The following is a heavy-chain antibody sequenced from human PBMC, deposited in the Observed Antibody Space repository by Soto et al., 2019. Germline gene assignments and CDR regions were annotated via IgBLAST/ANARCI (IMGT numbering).Heavy chain of an antibody. CDR1: GFTFSSYT. CDR3: AREPSDGYSENTFKD. J-gene: IGHJ4*02. V-gene: IGHV3-30-3*01. Sequence: QVQLVESGGDVVQPGRSLRLSCAATGFTFSSYTMHWVRQSPGKGLEWVALISYNGGNKIYADSVKGRFTISRDNSENTLYLQMNSLTAEDTAVYYCAREPSDGYSENTFKDWGQGTLVTVSS. CDR2: ISYNGGNK. D-gene: IGHD4-4*01.